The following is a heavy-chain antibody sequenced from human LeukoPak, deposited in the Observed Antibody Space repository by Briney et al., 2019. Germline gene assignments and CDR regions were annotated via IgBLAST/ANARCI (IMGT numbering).Heavy chain of an antibody. V-gene: IGHV4-39*01. Sequence: SDSLSLTCTVSGGSISSSSYYWGWIRQPPGKGLEWIGSIYYSGSTYYNPSLKSRVTISVDTSKNQFSLKLSSVTAADTAVYYCARRRGYPLEVLFDPWGQGTLDTVSS. D-gene: IGHD5-12*01. CDR3: ARRRGYPLEVLFDP. CDR2: IYYSGST. CDR1: GGSISSSSYY. J-gene: IGHJ5*02.